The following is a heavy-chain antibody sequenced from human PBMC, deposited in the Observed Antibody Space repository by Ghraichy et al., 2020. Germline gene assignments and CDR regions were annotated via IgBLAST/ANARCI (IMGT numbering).Heavy chain of an antibody. Sequence: GSLRLSCTASGLSFNNAWMTWVRQAPGKGLEWVGRIKSKNNGGTRDYAAPVKDRFTISRDDAETTVYLQMNSLKVNDTAVYYCATESAGVSVAAASHYYFYGMDVWGPGTTVTVSS. D-gene: IGHD6-25*01. J-gene: IGHJ6*02. V-gene: IGHV3-15*01. CDR3: ATESAGVSVAAASHYYFYGMDV. CDR2: IKSKNNGGTR. CDR1: GLSFNNAW.